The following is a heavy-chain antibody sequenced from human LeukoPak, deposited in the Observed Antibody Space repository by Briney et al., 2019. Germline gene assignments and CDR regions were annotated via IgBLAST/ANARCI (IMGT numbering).Heavy chain of an antibody. CDR2: ISYDGNNK. V-gene: IGHV3-30*04. CDR3: ARDLLPGTGGGY. D-gene: IGHD3-10*01. CDR1: GFIFSTYA. Sequence: GGSMRLSCAAYGFIFSTYALQWVRQAPGEGLEWLAVISYDGNNKYYAGSVKGRFTLSRDNSTSRLYLQMNSLRADDTAVYYCARDLLPGTGGGYWGQGTLVTVSS. J-gene: IGHJ4*02.